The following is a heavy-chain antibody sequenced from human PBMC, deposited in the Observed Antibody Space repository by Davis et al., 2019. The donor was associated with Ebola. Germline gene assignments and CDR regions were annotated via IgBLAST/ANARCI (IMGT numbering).Heavy chain of an antibody. Sequence: LSLTCSVSGFSISGGYYWGWIRQAPGKGLEWVSKISSKSTRTEYADSVRGRFTISRDNSKNLLLLEMSSLRAEDTAVYYCAREGFYFYGMDVWGQGTTVTVSS. D-gene: IGHD2/OR15-2a*01. CDR2: ISSKSTRT. J-gene: IGHJ6*02. CDR3: AREGFYFYGMDV. CDR1: GFSISGGYY. V-gene: IGHV3-11*06.